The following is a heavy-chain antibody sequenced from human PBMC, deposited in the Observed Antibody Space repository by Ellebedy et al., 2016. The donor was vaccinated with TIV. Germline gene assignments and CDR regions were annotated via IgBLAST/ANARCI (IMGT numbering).Heavy chain of an antibody. J-gene: IGHJ4*02. D-gene: IGHD2-8*01. V-gene: IGHV3-21*04. Sequence: GESLKISXAASGFIFSNYTMNWVRQAPGKGLEWVSSISGSTSYIHYADSVKGRFTISRDDSKSTLYLQMNRLRAEDTAVYYCATKSRSQYCSDGVCHLDYWGQGTLVTVSS. CDR2: ISGSTSYI. CDR3: ATKSRSQYCSDGVCHLDY. CDR1: GFIFSNYT.